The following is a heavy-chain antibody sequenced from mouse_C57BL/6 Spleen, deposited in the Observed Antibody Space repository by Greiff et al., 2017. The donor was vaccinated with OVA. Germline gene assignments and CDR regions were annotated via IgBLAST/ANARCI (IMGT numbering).Heavy chain of an antibody. V-gene: IGHV1-52*01. CDR3: AREGRGQDWYFDV. CDR1: GYTFTSYW. J-gene: IGHJ1*03. D-gene: IGHD3-3*01. Sequence: QVQLQQPGAELVRPGSSVKLSCKASGYTFTSYWMHWVKQRPIQGLEWIGNIDPSDSETHYNQKFKDKATLTVDKSSSTAYMQLSSLTSEDSAVYYCAREGRGQDWYFDVWGTGTTVTVSS. CDR2: IDPSDSET.